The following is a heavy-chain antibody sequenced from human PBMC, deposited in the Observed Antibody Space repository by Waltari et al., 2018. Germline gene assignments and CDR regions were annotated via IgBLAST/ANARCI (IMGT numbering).Heavy chain of an antibody. Sequence: QVQLVQYGAEVKKPGASVKVSCKASGYTFTNYAMHWVRQAPGQRLEWIGWINAGNGNTKYSLEFQGRVTITRDTSASTAYMELSSLRSEDMAVYYCARDWGGNPDYWGQGTLVTVSS. CDR3: ARDWGGNPDY. D-gene: IGHD2-21*01. CDR2: INAGNGNT. J-gene: IGHJ4*02. V-gene: IGHV1-3*03. CDR1: GYTFTNYA.